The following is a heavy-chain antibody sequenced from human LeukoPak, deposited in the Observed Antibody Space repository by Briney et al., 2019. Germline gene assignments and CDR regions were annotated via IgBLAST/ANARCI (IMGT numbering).Heavy chain of an antibody. J-gene: IGHJ4*02. V-gene: IGHV4-34*01. CDR3: ARGSGSSTTFDY. CDR2: INHSGST. D-gene: IGHD3-22*01. CDR1: GGSFSGYY. Sequence: SETLSLTCAVYGGSFSGYYWSWIRQPPGKGLEWIGEINHSGSTNYNPSLKSRVTISVDTSKNQFSLKLSSVTAADTAVYYRARGSGSSTTFDYWGQGTLVTVSS.